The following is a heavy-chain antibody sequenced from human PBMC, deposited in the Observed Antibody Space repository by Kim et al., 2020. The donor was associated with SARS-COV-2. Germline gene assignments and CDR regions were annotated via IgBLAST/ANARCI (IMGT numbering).Heavy chain of an antibody. CDR3: AKSGDYYDSSGYLDY. V-gene: IGHV3-30*18. CDR2: ISYDGSNK. Sequence: GGSLRLSCAASGFTFSSYGMHWVRQAPGKGLEWVAVISYDGSNKYYADSVKGRFTISRDNSKNTLYLQMNSLRAEDTAVYYCAKSGDYYDSSGYLDYWGQGTLVTVSS. J-gene: IGHJ4*02. D-gene: IGHD3-22*01. CDR1: GFTFSSYG.